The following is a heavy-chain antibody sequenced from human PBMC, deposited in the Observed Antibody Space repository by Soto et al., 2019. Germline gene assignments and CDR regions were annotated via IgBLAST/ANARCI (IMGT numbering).Heavy chain of an antibody. Sequence: GWCXRLSWASAGFTFMIYCIHLFRQAPGKGLVCVSRINSDGSSTSYADSVKGRFNISRENAKNTLYLQMNSLRAEDTAVYYCARAIGSIAVLLYGMDVRGQRTTVTVSS. J-gene: IGHJ6*01. V-gene: IGHV3-74*01. CDR3: ARAIGSIAVLLYGMDV. D-gene: IGHD6-19*01. CDR1: GFTFMIYC. CDR2: INSDGSST.